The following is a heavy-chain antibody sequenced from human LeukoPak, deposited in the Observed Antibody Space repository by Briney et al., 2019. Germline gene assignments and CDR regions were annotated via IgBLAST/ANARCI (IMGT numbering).Heavy chain of an antibody. CDR1: GGSFSGYY. CDR2: INHSGST. V-gene: IGHV4-34*01. J-gene: IGHJ4*02. D-gene: IGHD1-26*01. CDR3: ARGRYSGSPARFDY. Sequence: SETLSLTCAVYGGSFSGYYWSWIRQPPGKGLEWIGEINHSGSTNYNPSLKSRVTISVDTSKNQFSLKLSSVTAADTAVYYCARGRYSGSPARFDYWGQGTLVTVSS.